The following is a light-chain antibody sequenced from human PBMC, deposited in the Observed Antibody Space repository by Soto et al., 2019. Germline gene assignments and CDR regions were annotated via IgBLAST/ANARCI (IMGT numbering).Light chain of an antibody. V-gene: IGLV2-14*03. CDR1: SSDVGGYDS. J-gene: IGLJ1*01. CDR2: DVN. CDR3: SSYTNSSPVFV. Sequence: QSALTQPASVSGSPGQSITISCSGTSSDVGGYDSVSWYQQHPGKAPKLMIYDVNNRPSGVSNRFSGSKSGSTASLTISGLQAEDEADYYCSSYTNSSPVFVFGTGTKVTVL.